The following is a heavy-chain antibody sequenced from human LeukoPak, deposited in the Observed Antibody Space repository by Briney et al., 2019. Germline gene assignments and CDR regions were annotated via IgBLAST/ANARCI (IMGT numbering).Heavy chain of an antibody. CDR2: ISGSGGST. V-gene: IGHV3-23*01. CDR1: GFTFSSYA. Sequence: GGSLRLSCAASGFTFSSYAMSWVRQAPGRGLEWVSAISGSGGSTYYADSVKGRFTISRDNSKNPLYLQMNSLRAEDTAVYYCANLRGIAVVEYAFDIWGQGTMVTVSS. J-gene: IGHJ3*02. D-gene: IGHD6-19*01. CDR3: ANLRGIAVVEYAFDI.